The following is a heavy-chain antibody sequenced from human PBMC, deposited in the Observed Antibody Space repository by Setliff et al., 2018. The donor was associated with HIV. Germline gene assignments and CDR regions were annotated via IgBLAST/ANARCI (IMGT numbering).Heavy chain of an antibody. CDR3: ATSENRVTDY. J-gene: IGHJ4*02. D-gene: IGHD1-26*01. Sequence: SETLSLTCIVSGVSIGSSSYYWGWIRQPPGKGLEWIASIYFNGNTYYSPSLKSRVTMSIDTSKNEFSLNLSSVTAADTALYFCATSENRVTDYWGQG. CDR1: GVSIGSSSYY. V-gene: IGHV4-39*01. CDR2: IYFNGNT.